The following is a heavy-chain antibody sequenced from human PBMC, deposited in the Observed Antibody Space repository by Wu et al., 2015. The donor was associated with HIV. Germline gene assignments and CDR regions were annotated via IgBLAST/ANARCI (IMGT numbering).Heavy chain of an antibody. Sequence: QVQLVQSGAEVKKPGASVKVSCKASGYTFTSYYMHWVRQAPGQGLEWMGIINPSGGSTSYAQKFQGRVTMTRDTSTSTVYMELSSLRSEDTAVYYCARVPIQLWLREYGMDVVGPRDHGSPSP. V-gene: IGHV1-46*01. CDR2: INPSGGST. J-gene: IGHJ6*02. D-gene: IGHD5-18*01. CDR3: ARVPIQLWLREYGMDV. CDR1: GYTFTSYY.